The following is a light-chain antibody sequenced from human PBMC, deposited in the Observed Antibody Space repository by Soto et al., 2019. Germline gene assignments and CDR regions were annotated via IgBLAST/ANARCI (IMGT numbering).Light chain of an antibody. Sequence: QSALTQPASVSGSPGQSITISCTGTSSDVGSYNVVSWYQHHPGKAPKLMIYDVTKRPSGVSNRFSGSKSGNTASLTISGLQAEDEADYNCCSYAGSSTYVFGTGTKLTVL. CDR3: CSYAGSSTYV. CDR1: SSDVGSYNV. V-gene: IGLV2-23*02. J-gene: IGLJ1*01. CDR2: DVT.